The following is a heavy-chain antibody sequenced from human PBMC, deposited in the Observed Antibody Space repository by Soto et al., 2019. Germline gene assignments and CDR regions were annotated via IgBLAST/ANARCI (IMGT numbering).Heavy chain of an antibody. CDR3: ARFICSGSSGLGYGMDV. J-gene: IGHJ6*02. D-gene: IGHD3-10*02. Sequence: QVQLVQSGAEVKKPGSSVKVSCKASGGTFSSYAISWVRQAPGQGLEWMGGIIHIFGTANYAQKFQGRVTMTADESKSTAYMELSSLRSEDTAVYYCARFICSGSSGLGYGMDVWGQGTTVTVSS. V-gene: IGHV1-69*12. CDR1: GGTFSSYA. CDR2: IIHIFGTA.